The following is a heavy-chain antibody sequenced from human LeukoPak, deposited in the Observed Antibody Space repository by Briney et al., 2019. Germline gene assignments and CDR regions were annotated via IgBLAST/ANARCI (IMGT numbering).Heavy chain of an antibody. CDR2: IGTRSNPI. CDR3: AREARGSGRVFDY. J-gene: IGHJ4*01. Sequence: PGGSLRLSCAASGFSFIDFYVSWIRQAPGKGLEWISYIGTRSNPIYYADSVKGRFTISRDDAKNSLYLQMNSLRDEDTAVYFCAREARGSGRVFDYWGHGILVTVSS. CDR1: GFSFIDFY. V-gene: IGHV3-11*01. D-gene: IGHD1-26*01.